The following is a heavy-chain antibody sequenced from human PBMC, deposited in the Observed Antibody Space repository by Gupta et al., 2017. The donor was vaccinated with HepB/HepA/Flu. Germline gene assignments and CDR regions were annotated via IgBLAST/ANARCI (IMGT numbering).Heavy chain of an antibody. CDR2: ISYDGSNK. CDR1: GFTFSSYG. CDR3: ANAPVAGGAFDI. Sequence: QVQLVESGGGVVQPGRSLRLSCAASGFTFSSYGMHWVRQAPGKGLEWVAVISYDGSNKYYADSVKGRFTISRDNSKNTLYLQMNSLRAEDTAVYYCANAPVAGGAFDIWGQGTMVTVSS. D-gene: IGHD6-19*01. J-gene: IGHJ3*02. V-gene: IGHV3-30*18.